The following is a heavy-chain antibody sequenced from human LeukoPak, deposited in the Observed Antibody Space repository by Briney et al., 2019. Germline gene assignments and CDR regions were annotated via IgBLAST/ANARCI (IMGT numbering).Heavy chain of an antibody. CDR2: INWNGGST. CDR3: ARWADPYYYYYMDV. J-gene: IGHJ6*03. V-gene: IGHV3-20*04. CDR1: GFTFRSYA. Sequence: GGTLRLSCAASGFTFRSYAMSWVRQAPGKGLEWVSGINWNGGSTGYADSVKGRFTISRDNAKNSLYLQMNSLRAEDTALYYCARWADPYYYYYMDVWGKGTTVTISS.